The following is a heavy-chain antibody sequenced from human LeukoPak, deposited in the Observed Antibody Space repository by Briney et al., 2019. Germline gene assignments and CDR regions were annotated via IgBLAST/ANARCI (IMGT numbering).Heavy chain of an antibody. J-gene: IGHJ3*02. D-gene: IGHD3-10*01. CDR3: ARGGRYYGSGSPDAFDI. V-gene: IGHV4-34*01. CDR1: GGSFSGYY. CDR2: INHSGST. Sequence: SETLSLTCAVYGGSFSGYYWSWLRQPPGKGLEWVGEINHSGSTNYNPSLKSRVTISVDTSMNQFSLKLSSVTAADTAVYYCARGGRYYGSGSPDAFDIWGQGTMVTVSS.